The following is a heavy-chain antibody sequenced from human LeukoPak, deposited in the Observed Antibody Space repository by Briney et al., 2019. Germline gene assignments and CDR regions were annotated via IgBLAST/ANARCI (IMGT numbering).Heavy chain of an antibody. V-gene: IGHV4-34*01. Sequence: SETLSLTCAVYGGSFSGYYWSWIRQPPGKGLEWIGEINHSGGTNYNPSLKSRVTISVDTSKNQFSLKLSSVTAADTAVYYCARGGKQQLSAYFDYWGQGTLVTVSS. D-gene: IGHD6-13*01. J-gene: IGHJ4*02. CDR1: GGSFSGYY. CDR2: INHSGGT. CDR3: ARGGKQQLSAYFDY.